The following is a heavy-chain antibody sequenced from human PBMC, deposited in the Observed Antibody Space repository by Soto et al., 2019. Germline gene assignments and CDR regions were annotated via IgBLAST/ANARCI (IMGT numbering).Heavy chain of an antibody. CDR3: ARGQRFSDWFDP. CDR2: IYSSGNT. D-gene: IGHD3-3*01. V-gene: IGHV4-4*07. Sequence: PSETLALSCIVSGGTISCYYWTWSRQPAGKGLEWIGRIYSSGNTKYNPSLQSRVTMSLDTSNNQFSLRLTSVTAADTAVYYCARGQRFSDWFDPWGQGTLVTVSS. CDR1: GGTISCYY. J-gene: IGHJ5*02.